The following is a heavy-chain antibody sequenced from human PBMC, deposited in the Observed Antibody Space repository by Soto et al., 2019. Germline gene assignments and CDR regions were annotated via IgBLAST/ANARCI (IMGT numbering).Heavy chain of an antibody. J-gene: IGHJ6*02. Sequence: ASVKVSCNASGDTFSSYTISWVRQAPGQGLEWLGGIMPMFGTANYAQKFLGRVTITADKSTSTAYRQLSSLRSEETAVSYCAREPGKGWGCLFVSKNSYFYGMDVWGHGTTVTGSS. V-gene: IGHV1-69*06. CDR2: IMPMFGTA. CDR3: AREPGKGWGCLFVSKNSYFYGMDV. D-gene: IGHD3-16*01. CDR1: GDTFSSYT.